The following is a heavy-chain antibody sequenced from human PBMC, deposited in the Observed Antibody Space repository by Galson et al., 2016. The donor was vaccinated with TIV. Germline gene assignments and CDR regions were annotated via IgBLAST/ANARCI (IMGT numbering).Heavy chain of an antibody. CDR1: GFTVSDNY. Sequence: SLRLACAAAGFTVSDNYMTWVRRAPGKGPERVSMIYTGGNTYYADSVKGRFTISRDNSKNTLYLQMNRLRVEDTAVYYFARERRYCGNECYLYYYYGMDVWGPGTTVTVSS. D-gene: IGHD2-21*01. V-gene: IGHV3-66*02. J-gene: IGHJ6*02. CDR3: ARERRYCGNECYLYYYYGMDV. CDR2: IYTGGNT.